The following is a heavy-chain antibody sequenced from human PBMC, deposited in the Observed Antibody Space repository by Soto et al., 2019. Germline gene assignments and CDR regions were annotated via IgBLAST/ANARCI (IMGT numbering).Heavy chain of an antibody. V-gene: IGHV3-23*01. CDR3: AKNQERALPRVIDF. CDR1: GLTFSNYA. J-gene: IGHJ4*02. D-gene: IGHD3-16*02. Sequence: PGGSLRLSCATSGLTFSNYAMSWVRQAPGGGLEWVSSMSGSSGTTYYADSVRGRFTISRDRSKNTLYLQMSSLRAEDTALYYCAKNQERALPRVIDFCGQGTLVTVSS. CDR2: MSGSSGTT.